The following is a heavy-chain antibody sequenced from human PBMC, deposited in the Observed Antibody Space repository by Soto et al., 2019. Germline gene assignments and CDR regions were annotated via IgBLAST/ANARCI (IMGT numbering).Heavy chain of an antibody. CDR2: IWYDGSNK. CDR3: ARDVPQFGGPRRGPPGIFDY. D-gene: IGHD3-10*01. CDR1: GFTFSSYY. Sequence: QVQLVESGGGVVQPGRSLRLSCAASGFTFSSYYMHWVRQAPGKGLEWVAVIWYDGSNKFYADSMKGRFTLSRDNSKNTLYLLMNSLSAEDTAVYYCARDVPQFGGPRRGPPGIFDYWGQGTLVTVSS. J-gene: IGHJ4*02. V-gene: IGHV3-33*01.